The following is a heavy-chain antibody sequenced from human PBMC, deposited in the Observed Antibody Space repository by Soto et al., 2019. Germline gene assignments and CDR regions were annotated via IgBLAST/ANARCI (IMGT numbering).Heavy chain of an antibody. V-gene: IGHV4-59*01. CDR2: IYYSGST. J-gene: IGHJ4*02. CDR3: ARDPRQGDRIYYFYY. Sequence: PSETLSLTCTVSGGSISSYSWNWIRQPPGKGLEWIGYIYYSGSTDYNPSLKSRVTISVDTSKNQFSLKLSSVTAADPPVYYCARDPRQGDRIYYFYYWGK. CDR1: GGSISSYS. D-gene: IGHD2-21*02.